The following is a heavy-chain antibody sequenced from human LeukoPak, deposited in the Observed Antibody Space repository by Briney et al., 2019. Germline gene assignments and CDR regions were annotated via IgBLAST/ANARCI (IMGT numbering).Heavy chain of an antibody. CDR3: ARVYYDILTGRGGFDP. J-gene: IGHJ5*02. D-gene: IGHD3-9*01. CDR1: GFTFSSYS. V-gene: IGHV3-48*01. CDR2: ISSSSSTI. Sequence: PGGSLRLSCAASGFTFSSYSMNWVRQAPGKGLEWVSYISSSSSTIYYADSVEGRFTISRDNAKNSLYLQMNSLRAEDTAVYYCARVYYDILTGRGGFDPWGQGTLVTVSS.